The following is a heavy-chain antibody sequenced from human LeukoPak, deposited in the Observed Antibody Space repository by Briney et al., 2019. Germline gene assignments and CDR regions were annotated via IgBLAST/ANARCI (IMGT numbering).Heavy chain of an antibody. CDR1: GITVSSND. CDR2: IYSGGRT. CDR3: AGVLRGAFDI. J-gene: IGHJ3*02. V-gene: IGHV3-53*01. Sequence: GGSPGLSCTASGITVSSNDMCWVRQAPGKGLEWISLIYSGGRTDYADSVKGRFTISRDNSKNMVYLQMNSLRGDDTAVYYCAGVLRGAFDIWGQGKMVAVSS.